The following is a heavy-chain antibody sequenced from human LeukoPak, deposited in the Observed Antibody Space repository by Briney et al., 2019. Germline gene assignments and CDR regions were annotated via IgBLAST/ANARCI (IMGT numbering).Heavy chain of an antibody. CDR2: ISSDVRDK. CDR3: ARARSIVGVSPFQH. J-gene: IGHJ1*01. V-gene: IGHV3-30*04. D-gene: IGHD1-26*01. CDR1: GYTFSGYT. Sequence: PRGSLRVSCAESGYTFSGYTMHRVRQAPGKGLEWVAFISSDVRDKSHADSVKGRCPISRDNSKNTLYLQSNTLKPENTAANYGARARSIVGVSPFQHWGQGTLVTVSS.